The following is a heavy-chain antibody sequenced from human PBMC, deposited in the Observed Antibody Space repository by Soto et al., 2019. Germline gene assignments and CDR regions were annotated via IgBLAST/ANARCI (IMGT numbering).Heavy chain of an antibody. D-gene: IGHD3-3*01. CDR2: ISYDGSNK. CDR3: ARDYHRITIFGVAYYYYYGMDV. J-gene: IGHJ6*02. Sequence: GGSLRLSCAASGFTFSSYAMHWVRQAPGKGLEWVAVISYDGSNKYYADSVKGRFTISRDNSKNTLYLQMNSLRAEDTAVYYCARDYHRITIFGVAYYYYYGMDVWGQGTTVTVSS. CDR1: GFTFSSYA. V-gene: IGHV3-30-3*01.